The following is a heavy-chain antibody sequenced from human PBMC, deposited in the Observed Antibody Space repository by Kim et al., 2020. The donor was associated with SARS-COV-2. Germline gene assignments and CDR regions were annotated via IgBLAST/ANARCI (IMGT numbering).Heavy chain of an antibody. Sequence: ADSVKGRFTISRDNSKNTLYLQMTSLRVEDTALYYCGKDPRPSSPFFFDFWGQGTLVTVSS. D-gene: IGHD6-6*01. V-gene: IGHV3-23*01. J-gene: IGHJ4*02. CDR3: GKDPRPSSPFFFDF.